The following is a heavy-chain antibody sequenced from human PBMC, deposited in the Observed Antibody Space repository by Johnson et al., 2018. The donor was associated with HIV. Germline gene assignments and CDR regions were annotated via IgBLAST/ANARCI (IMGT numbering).Heavy chain of an antibody. V-gene: IGHV3-66*02. D-gene: IGHD6-13*01. CDR1: GFIVSSKY. CDR3: AKDEEGYSSAWSAGTAFDI. CDR2: LYADGRT. J-gene: IGHJ3*02. Sequence: VQLVESGGGLVQPGGSLRLSCAASGFIVSSKYMTWFRQAPGKGLEWVSVLYADGRTYYADSVKGRFTVSSDYSENTLYLQMNSLKADDTAIYYCAKDEEGYSSAWSAGTAFDIWGQGTMVTVSS.